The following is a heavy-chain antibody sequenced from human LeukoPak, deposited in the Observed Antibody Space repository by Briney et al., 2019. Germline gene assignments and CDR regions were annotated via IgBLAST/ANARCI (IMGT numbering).Heavy chain of an antibody. V-gene: IGHV3-30-3*01. CDR1: GFTSRNYV. D-gene: IGHD3-10*01. Sequence: GGSLRLSCVASGFTSRNYVIHWVRQAPGKGLEWVAVTSSDLNVKLYADSVKGRFTISRDNSRSTLYLQMNSLRPEDTAIYYCAREGYYGSGSPPSLYFDYWGQGTLVTVSS. J-gene: IGHJ4*02. CDR2: TSSDLNVK. CDR3: AREGYYGSGSPPSLYFDY.